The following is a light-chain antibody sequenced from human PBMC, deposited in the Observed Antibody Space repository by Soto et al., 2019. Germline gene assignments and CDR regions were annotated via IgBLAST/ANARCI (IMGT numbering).Light chain of an antibody. CDR1: QSVSSY. CDR2: DAS. J-gene: IGKJ1*01. Sequence: EIVLTQSPATLSLSPGERATLSCRASQSVSSYLAWYQQKPGQAPRLLIYDASNRATGIPARFSGSGSGTDFPLTISSLEPEDFAVYYCQQRSNWLWTFGQGTKAEIK. V-gene: IGKV3-11*01. CDR3: QQRSNWLWT.